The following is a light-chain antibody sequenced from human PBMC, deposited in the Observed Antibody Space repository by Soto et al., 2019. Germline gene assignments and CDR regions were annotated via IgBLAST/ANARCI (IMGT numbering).Light chain of an antibody. Sequence: EVVMTQSPGTLSLSAGERATVSCRASQSISSDLAWYQQKPGQAPRLLIYGASTRATDIPARFSGGGSGTEFTLTIGSLQSEDSAIYYCQQYHDWPPITFGPGTKVHIK. V-gene: IGKV3-15*01. CDR2: GAS. CDR3: QQYHDWPPIT. CDR1: QSISSD. J-gene: IGKJ3*01.